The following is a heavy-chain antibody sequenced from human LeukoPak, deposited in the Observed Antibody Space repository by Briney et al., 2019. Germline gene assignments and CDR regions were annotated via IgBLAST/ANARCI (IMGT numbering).Heavy chain of an antibody. CDR3: ARDQITYCSSTSCYWDYYYGMDV. CDR1: GGTFSSYA. D-gene: IGHD2-2*01. V-gene: IGHV1-3*01. Sequence: GASVKVSCKASGGTFSSYAISWVRQAPGQRLEWMGWINAGNGNTKYSQKFQGRVTITRDTSASTAYMELSSLRSEDTAVYYCARDQITYCSSTSCYWDYYYGMDVWGQGTTVTVSS. CDR2: INAGNGNT. J-gene: IGHJ6*02.